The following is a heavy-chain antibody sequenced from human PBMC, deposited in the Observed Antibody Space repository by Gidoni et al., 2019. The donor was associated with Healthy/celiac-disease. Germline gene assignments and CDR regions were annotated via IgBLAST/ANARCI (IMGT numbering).Heavy chain of an antibody. V-gene: IGHV3-23*04. CDR3: AELPGYCSGGSCIPFDY. J-gene: IGHJ4*02. Sequence: EVQLVESGGGLVQPGGSLRLSCAASGSTFSSYAMSWVRQAPGKGLEWVSAISGSGGSTYYADSVKGRFTISRDNSKNTLYLQMNSLRAEDTAVYYCAELPGYCSGGSCIPFDYWGQGTLVTVSS. D-gene: IGHD2-15*01. CDR1: GSTFSSYA. CDR2: ISGSGGST.